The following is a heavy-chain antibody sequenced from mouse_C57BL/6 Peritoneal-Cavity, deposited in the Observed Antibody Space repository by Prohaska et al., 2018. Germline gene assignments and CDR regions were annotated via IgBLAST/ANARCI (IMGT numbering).Heavy chain of an antibody. V-gene: IGHV1-80*01. CDR2: IYPGDGET. CDR3: ARDGLGGYFDY. CDR1: GYTFTSYW. Sequence: QVQLQQPGAELVKPGASVKMSCKASGYTFTSYWITWVKQRPGKVLEWIGQIYPGDGETNYNGKFKVKATLTADKSASTAYMQLSSLTSEDSAVYFCARDGLGGYFDYWGQGTTLTVSS. D-gene: IGHD4-1*01. J-gene: IGHJ2*01.